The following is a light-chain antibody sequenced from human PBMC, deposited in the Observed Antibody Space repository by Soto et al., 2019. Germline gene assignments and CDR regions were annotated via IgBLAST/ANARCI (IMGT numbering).Light chain of an antibody. CDR1: SSNIGDNY. Sequence: QSVLTQQPSASGTPGQRVTISCSGSSSNIGDNYVSWYQHLPGTAPKLLIYRDNQRPSGVPDRFSGSKSGTSASLAISGLRSEDEADYYCASWDDSLSGRVFGGGTKLTVL. V-gene: IGLV1-47*01. CDR2: RDN. J-gene: IGLJ3*02. CDR3: ASWDDSLSGRV.